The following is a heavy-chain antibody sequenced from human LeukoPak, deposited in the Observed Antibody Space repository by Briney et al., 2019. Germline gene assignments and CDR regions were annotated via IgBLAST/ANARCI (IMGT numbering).Heavy chain of an antibody. V-gene: IGHV4-39*01. CDR1: AGSISSSGYY. Sequence: SETLSLTCTVSAGSISSSGYYWGWIRQPPGKGLEWIASIYNSGSTYYNPSLKSRVTISVDTSKNQLSLKLSSLTAADTAVYYWARHEYSGSYYGLSWFDPWGQGTLVTVSS. CDR2: IYNSGST. CDR3: ARHEYSGSYYGLSWFDP. J-gene: IGHJ5*02. D-gene: IGHD1-26*01.